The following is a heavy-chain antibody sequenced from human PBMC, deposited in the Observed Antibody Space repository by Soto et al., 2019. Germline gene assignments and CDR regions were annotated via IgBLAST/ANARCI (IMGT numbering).Heavy chain of an antibody. CDR3: ARGDSRSVSTSYYFDY. CDR2: IYYSGST. D-gene: IGHD6-13*01. CDR1: GGSISSGDYY. J-gene: IGHJ4*02. V-gene: IGHV4-30-4*01. Sequence: PSETLSLTCTVSGGSISSGDYYWSWIRQPPGKGLEWIGYIYYSGSTYYNPSLKSRVTISVDTSKNQFSLKLSSVTAADTAVYYCARGDSRSVSTSYYFDYWGQGTLVTVS.